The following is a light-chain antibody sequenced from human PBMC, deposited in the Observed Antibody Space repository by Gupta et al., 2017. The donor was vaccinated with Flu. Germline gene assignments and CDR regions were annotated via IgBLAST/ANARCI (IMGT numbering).Light chain of an antibody. CDR1: RSNFGAGYD. CDR2: GDS. Sequence: QPVLTQPPSVSGAPGQRVTISCKGSRSNFGAGYDAHWYQQFPGKAPKLLIYGDSNRPSGVPDRFSGSKSGTSASLAITGLQAEDEAEYYCQSYDSSLIAWVFGGGTKLTVL. J-gene: IGLJ3*02. CDR3: QSYDSSLIAWV. V-gene: IGLV1-40*01.